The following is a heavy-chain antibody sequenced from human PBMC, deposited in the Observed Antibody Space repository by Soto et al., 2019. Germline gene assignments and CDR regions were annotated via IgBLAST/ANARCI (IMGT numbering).Heavy chain of an antibody. J-gene: IGHJ4*02. CDR1: GFTFEHYA. V-gene: IGHV3-23*01. CDR3: AKGMSGGQVVVVVVPTPTWVFFDY. Sequence: GRSLRLSCAASGFTFEHYAMSWLRQAPRKGLERVSRITGRGDATQYADSVKGRFTISRDNGKNTLYLQRDNLRGDDTGVYYCAKGMSGGQVVVVVVPTPTWVFFDYWGQGALVTVSS. CDR2: ITGRGDAT. D-gene: IGHD2-15*01.